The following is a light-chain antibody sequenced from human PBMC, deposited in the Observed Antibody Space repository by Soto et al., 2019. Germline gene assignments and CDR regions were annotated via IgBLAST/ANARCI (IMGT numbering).Light chain of an antibody. CDR2: GAS. CDR1: QSVSNNY. V-gene: IGKV3-20*01. J-gene: IGKJ1*01. CDR3: QQYGSSGT. Sequence: EIVLTQSPGTLSLSPGERATLSCRASQSVSNNYLAWYQQKPGQAPRLLIYGASNRATGIPDRFSGSGSGTDFTLTTSRLEPEDSAVYYCQQYGSSGTFGQGTKVDIK.